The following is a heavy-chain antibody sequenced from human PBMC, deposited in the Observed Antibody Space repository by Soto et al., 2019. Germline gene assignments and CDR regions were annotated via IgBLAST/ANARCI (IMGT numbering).Heavy chain of an antibody. CDR2: IDPSDSYA. V-gene: IGHV5-10-1*01. CDR1: GYSFTSYW. CDR3: ARTVTTADYYYYGMDV. J-gene: IGHJ6*02. D-gene: IGHD4-17*01. Sequence: GESLKISCKGSGYSFTSYWISWVRQMPGKGLEWMGRIDPSDSYANYSPSFQGHVTISADKSISTACLQWSSLKASDTAMYYCARTVTTADYYYYGMDVWGQGTTVTVSS.